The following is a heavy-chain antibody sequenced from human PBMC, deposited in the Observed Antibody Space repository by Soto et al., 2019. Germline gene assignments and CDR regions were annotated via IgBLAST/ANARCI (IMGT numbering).Heavy chain of an antibody. V-gene: IGHV3-23*01. CDR2: ISGSGGST. D-gene: IGHD1-26*01. Sequence: GGSLRLSCAASGFTFSSYEMNWVRQAPGKGLEWVSAISGSGGSTYYADSVKGRFTISRDNSKNTLYLQMNSLRAEDTAVYYCAKDSGSYYRGNFDYWGQGTLVTVSS. CDR3: AKDSGSYYRGNFDY. J-gene: IGHJ4*02. CDR1: GFTFSSYE.